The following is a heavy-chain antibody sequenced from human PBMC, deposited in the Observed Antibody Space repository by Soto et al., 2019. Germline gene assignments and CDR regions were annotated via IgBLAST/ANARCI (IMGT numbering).Heavy chain of an antibody. CDR1: GYTFSSYA. Sequence: SVKVSCKASGYTFSSYAISWVRQAPGQGLEWMGGIIPILGIANYAQKFQGRVTITADKSTSTAYMELSSLRSEDTAVYYCARDRIAVAGQKDYYYGLDVWGQGTTVTVSS. J-gene: IGHJ6*02. V-gene: IGHV1-69*10. CDR2: IIPILGIA. CDR3: ARDRIAVAGQKDYYYGLDV. D-gene: IGHD6-19*01.